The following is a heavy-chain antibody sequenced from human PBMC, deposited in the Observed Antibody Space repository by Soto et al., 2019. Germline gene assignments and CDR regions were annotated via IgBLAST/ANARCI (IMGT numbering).Heavy chain of an antibody. CDR1: GFTLSGYA. V-gene: IGHV3-64*01. Sequence: EVQLAESGGGLAQPGGSLRLSCAASGFTLSGYAMDWVRQAPGKGLEYVSGISSNGVGTYYANSVQGRFTISRDNSKNTVYLQMGSLRPEDMAVYYCARRARPDFYYMDAWGKGGTVTVS. D-gene: IGHD6-6*01. J-gene: IGHJ6*03. CDR2: ISSNGVGT. CDR3: ARRARPDFYYMDA.